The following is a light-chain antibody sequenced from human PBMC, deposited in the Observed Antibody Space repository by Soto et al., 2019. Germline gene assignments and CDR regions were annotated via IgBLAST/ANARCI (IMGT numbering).Light chain of an antibody. CDR3: LSYTSSDTWV. V-gene: IGLV2-14*01. CDR1: TNDVGPYNH. CDR2: EVS. Sequence: QSALTQPASVSGSLGQSITISCTGTTNDVGPYNHVSWYQQLPGKAPKLILYEVSYRPAGISSRFSGSKSGTTASLTISGLQAEDEVDWYCLSYTSSDTWVFGGGTKVTVL. J-gene: IGLJ3*02.